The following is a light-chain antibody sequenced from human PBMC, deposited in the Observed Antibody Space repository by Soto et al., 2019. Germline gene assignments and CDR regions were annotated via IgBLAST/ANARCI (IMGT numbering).Light chain of an antibody. CDR3: QQYDRYSYS. V-gene: IGKV1-5*01. CDR1: QSISKW. J-gene: IGKJ2*01. CDR2: DAS. Sequence: DIQMTQSPSTLSASVGDRVTITCRASQSISKWVAWYQQKPGKAPKILISDASSLESGVPSRFSGSGSGTEFTLTISSLLPDDFATYYCQQYDRYSYSFGQGTKLEIK.